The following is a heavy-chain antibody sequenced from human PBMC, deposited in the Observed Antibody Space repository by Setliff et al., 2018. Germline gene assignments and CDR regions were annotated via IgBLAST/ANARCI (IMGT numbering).Heavy chain of an antibody. V-gene: IGHV3-30*02. CDR1: EFRFSIYG. J-gene: IGHJ4*02. Sequence: GGSLRLSCAASEFRFSIYGMHWVRQASGKGLECVAFIRYDGSNKYYADSVKGRFTISRDNSKDTLYLQMNSLRAGDTAVYYCAKGLKSSGPDWYFDYWGPGTLVTVSS. CDR2: IRYDGSNK. D-gene: IGHD3-22*01. CDR3: AKGLKSSGPDWYFDY.